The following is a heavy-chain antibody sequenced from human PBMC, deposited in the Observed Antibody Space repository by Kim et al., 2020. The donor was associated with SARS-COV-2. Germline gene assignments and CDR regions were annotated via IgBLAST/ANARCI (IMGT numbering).Heavy chain of an antibody. D-gene: IGHD5-18*01. CDR2: ISGSGFGT. Sequence: GGSLRLSCAASGFTFSNFAINWVRQAPGKGLEWVSTISGSGFGTYYADSVKGRFTISRDNSNNMVYLQMNSLRAEDTALYYCAKDIRGYNYGPDYWGQGTLVTVSS. V-gene: IGHV3-23*01. CDR1: GFTFSNFA. CDR3: AKDIRGYNYGPDY. J-gene: IGHJ4*02.